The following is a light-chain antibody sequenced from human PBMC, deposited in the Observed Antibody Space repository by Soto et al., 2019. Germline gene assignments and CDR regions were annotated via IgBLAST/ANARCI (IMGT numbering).Light chain of an antibody. J-gene: IGKJ5*01. CDR3: QQRSDWHN. CDR1: QSVSSY. Sequence: IVMTHSPATLSVSPWERATLSCRASQSVSSYLAWYQQKPGQAPRLVIFDASNRATGIPARFSGSGSGTDFTLTISSLEPEDFAVYYCQQRSDWHNFGQGTRLEIK. CDR2: DAS. V-gene: IGKV3-11*01.